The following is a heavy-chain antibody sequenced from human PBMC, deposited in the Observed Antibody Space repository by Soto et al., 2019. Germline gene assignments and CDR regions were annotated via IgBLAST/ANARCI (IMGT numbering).Heavy chain of an antibody. Sequence: SETLSLTCTVSGGSISSHYWSWIRQPPGQGLEWIGFISNSGSTTYDPSLKSRVSISIDTSKNQFSLKLNSVTAADMEVYYCGRHKAGMGVDSWGQGTLVTVSS. CDR1: GGSISSHY. V-gene: IGHV4-59*08. J-gene: IGHJ4*02. CDR3: GRHKAGMGVDS. CDR2: ISNSGST. D-gene: IGHD6-13*01.